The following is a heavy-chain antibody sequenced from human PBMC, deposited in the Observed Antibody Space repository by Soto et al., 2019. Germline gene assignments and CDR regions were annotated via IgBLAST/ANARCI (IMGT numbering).Heavy chain of an antibody. D-gene: IGHD2-15*01. J-gene: IGHJ5*02. CDR3: ARASIGDGGSFDP. V-gene: IGHV3-33*01. Sequence: QVQLVESGGGVVQPGRSLRLSCAASGFTFSSYGMHWVRQAPGKGLEWVAVIWYDGSNKYYADSVKGRFTISRDNSKNTLYLQMNSLRAEDTAVYYCARASIGDGGSFDPWGLGTLVTVSS. CDR2: IWYDGSNK. CDR1: GFTFSSYG.